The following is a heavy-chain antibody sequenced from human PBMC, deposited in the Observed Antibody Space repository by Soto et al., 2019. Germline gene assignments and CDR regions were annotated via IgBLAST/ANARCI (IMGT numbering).Heavy chain of an antibody. D-gene: IGHD3-3*01. J-gene: IGHJ4*02. CDR1: GFSLSTSGVG. V-gene: IGHV2-5*02. Sequence: QITLKESGPTLVKPTQTLTLTCTFSGFSLSTSGVGVGWIRQPPGKALEGLVIIYWDDDKRYSPSLRSRLTISKDTSKDHVVIIMTNVDPEDTATYFCAHRRIGVSQWKYGDFDYGGQGILVTVSS. CDR2: IYWDDDK. CDR3: AHRRIGVSQWKYGDFDY.